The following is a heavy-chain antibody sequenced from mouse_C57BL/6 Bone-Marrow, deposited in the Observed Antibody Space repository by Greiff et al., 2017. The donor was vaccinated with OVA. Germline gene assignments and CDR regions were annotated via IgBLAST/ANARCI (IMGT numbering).Heavy chain of an antibody. J-gene: IGHJ4*01. CDR1: GYTFTSYW. CDR2: IDPSDSET. V-gene: IGHV1-52*01. CDR3: ARKGGGYSYAMDY. D-gene: IGHD2-3*01. Sequence: VQLQESGAELVRPGSSVKLSCKASGYTFTSYWMHWVKQRPIQGLEWIGNIDPSDSETHYNQKFKDKATLTVDKSSSTAYMQLSSLTSEDSAVYYCARKGGGYSYAMDYWGQGTSVTVSS.